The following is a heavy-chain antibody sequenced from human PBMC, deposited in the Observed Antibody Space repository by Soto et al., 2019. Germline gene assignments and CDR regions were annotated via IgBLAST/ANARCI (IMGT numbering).Heavy chain of an antibody. CDR3: ARRGSRGYFDY. CDR2: IIPILGIA. Sequence: QVQLVQSGAEVKKPGSSVKVSCKASGGTFSSYTISWVRQAPGQGLEWMGRIIPILGIANYAQKFQGRVTITADKSTSTAYMELSSLRSEDTAVYYCARRGSRGYFDYWGQGTLVTVSS. CDR1: GGTFSSYT. J-gene: IGHJ4*02. D-gene: IGHD3-10*01. V-gene: IGHV1-69*02.